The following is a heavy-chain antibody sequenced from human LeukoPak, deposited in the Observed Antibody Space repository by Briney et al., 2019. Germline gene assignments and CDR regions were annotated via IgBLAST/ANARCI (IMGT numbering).Heavy chain of an antibody. J-gene: IGHJ5*02. V-gene: IGHV4-59*01. CDR1: GFTFSSYS. CDR2: MSYSGST. Sequence: GSLRLSCAASGFTFSSYSMNWIRQPPGKGLEWIGSMSYSGSTNYNPSLKSRVTISLHSSKKQFSLKLSSVTAADTAVYYWARDTFGGNWFDLWGQGTLVTVSA. D-gene: IGHD3-16*01. CDR3: ARDTFGGNWFDL.